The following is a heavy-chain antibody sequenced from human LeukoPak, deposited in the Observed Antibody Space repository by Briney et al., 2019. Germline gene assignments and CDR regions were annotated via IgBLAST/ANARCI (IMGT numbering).Heavy chain of an antibody. J-gene: IGHJ5*02. CDR3: ARHPQEFRSDWFDP. CDR2: IFHTGST. CDR1: GASISDFY. V-gene: IGHV4-59*08. Sequence: PSETLSLTCTVSGASISDFYWSWIRQSPEKGLEWLGYIFHTGSTNYNPSVKSRVTISMDTSKNQFSLRLNFVTAADTAVYYCARHPQEFRSDWFDPWGQGTLVTVSS. D-gene: IGHD3-10*01.